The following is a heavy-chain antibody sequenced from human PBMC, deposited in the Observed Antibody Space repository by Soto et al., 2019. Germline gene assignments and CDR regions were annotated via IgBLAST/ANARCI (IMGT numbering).Heavy chain of an antibody. Sequence: VQLVESGGGVVQPGRSLRLSCAASGFTFSSYGMHWVRQAPGKGLEWVAVISYDGSNKYYADSVKGRFTISRDNSKNTLYLQMNSLRAEDTAVYYCARDFNHGYSSSWYDAGYFRGEDYWGQGTLVTVSS. CDR1: GFTFSSYG. J-gene: IGHJ4*02. V-gene: IGHV3-30*03. CDR3: ARDFNHGYSSSWYDAGYFRGEDY. CDR2: ISYDGSNK. D-gene: IGHD6-13*01.